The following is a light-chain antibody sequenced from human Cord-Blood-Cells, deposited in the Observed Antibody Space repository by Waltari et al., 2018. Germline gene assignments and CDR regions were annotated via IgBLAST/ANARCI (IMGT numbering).Light chain of an antibody. CDR1: QSVSSN. V-gene: IGKV3-15*01. Sequence: EIVMTQSPATLSVSPGERATLSCRASQSVSSNLAWYQQKPGQAQRLLIYGASTRATGIPARFSGSGSGTEFTLTISSLQSEDFAVYYCQQYNNWPYTFGQGTKLEIK. CDR2: GAS. J-gene: IGKJ2*01. CDR3: QQYNNWPYT.